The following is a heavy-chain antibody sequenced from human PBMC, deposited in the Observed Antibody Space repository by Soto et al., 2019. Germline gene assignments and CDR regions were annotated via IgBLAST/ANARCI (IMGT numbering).Heavy chain of an antibody. CDR2: ISYVGSNK. D-gene: IGHD6-13*01. Sequence: GGSLSLSCAASGFTFSSYGMHWVRQPPGKGLEWVAVISYVGSNKYYADSVKGRFTISRVNSKNTLYLQMNSLKAENTAVYYCAKEAAGYYYGMDVWGQGTTVTVSS. CDR3: AKEAAGYYYGMDV. V-gene: IGHV3-30*18. CDR1: GFTFSSYG. J-gene: IGHJ6*02.